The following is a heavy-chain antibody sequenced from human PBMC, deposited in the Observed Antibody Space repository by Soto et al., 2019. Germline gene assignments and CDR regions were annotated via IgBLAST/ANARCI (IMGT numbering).Heavy chain of an antibody. J-gene: IGHJ4*02. V-gene: IGHV4-30-4*01. D-gene: IGHD3-22*01. CDR1: GGSISSGDYY. CDR3: ARDYYDSSGNQHFDY. CDR2: IYYSGST. Sequence: SETLSLTCTVSGGSISSGDYYWSWIRQPPGKGLEWIGYIYYSGSTYYNPSLESRVTISVDTSKNQFSLKLSSVTAADTAVYYCARDYYDSSGNQHFDYWGQGTLVTVSS.